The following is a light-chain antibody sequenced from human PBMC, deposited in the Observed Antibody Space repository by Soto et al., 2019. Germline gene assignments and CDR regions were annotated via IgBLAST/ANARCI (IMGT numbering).Light chain of an antibody. V-gene: IGKV1-5*03. CDR1: QTISSW. CDR2: KAS. Sequence: DIQMTQSPSTLSGSVGDRVTITCRASQTISSWLAWYQQKPGKAPKLLIYKASTLKSGVPSRFSGGGSGTEFTLTMSSLQPDDVATYYCQHYNSYSEAFGQGTKMELK. CDR3: QHYNSYSEA. J-gene: IGKJ1*01.